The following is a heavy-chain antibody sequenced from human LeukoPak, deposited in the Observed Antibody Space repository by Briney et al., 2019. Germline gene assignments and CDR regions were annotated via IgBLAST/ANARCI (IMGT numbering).Heavy chain of an antibody. CDR2: INSDGSNT. V-gene: IGHV3-74*01. J-gene: IGHJ6*03. CDR1: GFTFSNYW. D-gene: IGHD1-26*01. Sequence: GGSLRLSCAASGFTFSNYWMHWVRQAPGKGLVWVSRINSDGSNTNYADSVKGRFTISRDNAKNTLYLQMNSLRAEDTAVYYCARDPYSGGYGDYYYYYMDLWGQGTTVTISS. CDR3: ARDPYSGGYGDYYYYYMDL.